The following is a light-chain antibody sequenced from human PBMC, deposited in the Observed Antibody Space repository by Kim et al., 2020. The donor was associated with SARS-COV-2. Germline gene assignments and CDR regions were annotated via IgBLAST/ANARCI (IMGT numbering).Light chain of an antibody. CDR3: QQYGSSPYT. V-gene: IGKV3-20*01. CDR1: QSVSSSY. J-gene: IGKJ2*01. CDR2: GAS. Sequence: LSPGERATRSCRASQSVSSSYLAWYQHKPGQAPSLLIYGASSRATGIPDRFSGSGSGTDFTLTISRLEPEDFAVYYCQQYGSSPYTFGQGTKLEI.